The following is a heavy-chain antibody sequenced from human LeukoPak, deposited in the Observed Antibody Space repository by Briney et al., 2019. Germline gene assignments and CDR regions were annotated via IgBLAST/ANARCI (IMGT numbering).Heavy chain of an antibody. Sequence: SGGSLRLSCVVSGFTFSSYSMNWVRQAPGKGLEWVSSISSSSSYIYYADSVKGRFTISRDNAKNSLYLQMNSLRAEDTAVYYCAREAHIPNDYYYYYYMDVWGKGTTVTVSS. CDR3: AREAHIPNDYYYYYYMDV. D-gene: IGHD2-2*02. CDR1: GFTFSSYS. CDR2: ISSSSSYI. V-gene: IGHV3-21*01. J-gene: IGHJ6*03.